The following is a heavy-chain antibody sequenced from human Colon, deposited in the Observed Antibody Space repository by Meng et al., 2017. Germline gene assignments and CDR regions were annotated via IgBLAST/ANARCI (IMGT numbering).Heavy chain of an antibody. J-gene: IGHJ5*02. Sequence: VHLQRWGAGLLRPSETLSLTCAVYGGSFSGYYWSWIRQPPGKGLEWIGEINHSGSTNYNPSLKSRVTISVDTSKNQFSLKLSSVTAADTAVYYCARERLSSGWYGGRWFDPWGQGTLVTVSS. CDR1: GGSFSGYY. CDR2: INHSGST. V-gene: IGHV4-34*01. D-gene: IGHD6-19*01. CDR3: ARERLSSGWYGGRWFDP.